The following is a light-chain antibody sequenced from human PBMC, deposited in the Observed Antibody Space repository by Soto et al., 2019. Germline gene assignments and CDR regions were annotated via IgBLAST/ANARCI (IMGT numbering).Light chain of an antibody. CDR3: YSYAGRSTSV. J-gene: IGLJ2*01. V-gene: IGLV2-23*01. Sequence: QSALTQPAYVSGSPGQSITISCTGTSSDDGSYNLVSWYQQYPGKAPKLMIYEDDERPSGVSNRFSGSKSGNTASLTISGLQAEDEADYYCYSYAGRSTSVFCGVTKLTV. CDR2: EDD. CDR1: SSDDGSYNL.